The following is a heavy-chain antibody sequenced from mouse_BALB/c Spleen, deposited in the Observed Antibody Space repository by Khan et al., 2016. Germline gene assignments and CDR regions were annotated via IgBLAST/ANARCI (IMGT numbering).Heavy chain of an antibody. Sequence: QVQLQQPGAELVKPGASVKLSCKASGYTFTSYWMHWVKQRPGQGLEWIGEINPSNGRTNYNEKFKSKATLTVDKSSSTAYMQLSSLTSEDSAVYYCAREWGNYFAYWGQGTLFTVSA. D-gene: IGHD2-1*01. CDR1: GYTFTSYW. CDR2: INPSNGRT. J-gene: IGHJ3*01. V-gene: IGHV1S81*02. CDR3: AREWGNYFAY.